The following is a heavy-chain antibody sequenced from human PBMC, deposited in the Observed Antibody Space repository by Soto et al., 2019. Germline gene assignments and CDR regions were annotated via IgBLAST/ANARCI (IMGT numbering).Heavy chain of an antibody. CDR3: ARDKRVTMIGGWFDP. CDR1: GYSISSCYY. CDR2: IYHSGKT. Sequence: PSETLSLTGVVSGYSISSCYYWGWVRQPPGKGLEWIGSIYHSGKTYYKPSLRSRVTVSVGTSKNQFSMKLISVTAADTAVYYCARDKRVTMIGGWFDPWGQGTLVTVSS. V-gene: IGHV4-38-2*02. J-gene: IGHJ5*02. D-gene: IGHD3-22*01.